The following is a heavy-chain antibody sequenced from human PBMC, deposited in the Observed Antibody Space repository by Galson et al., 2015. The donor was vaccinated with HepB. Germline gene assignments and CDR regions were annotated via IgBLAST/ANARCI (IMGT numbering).Heavy chain of an antibody. D-gene: IGHD2-15*01. CDR2: ISGSGGTT. CDR1: GFTFSSYA. Sequence: SLRLSCAASGFTFSSYAMSWVRQAPREGLEWVSAISGSGGTTYYADSVKGRFTISRDNSKNTLYLQMNSLRAEDTAVYYCAKWGSDAFDIWGQGTMVTVSS. J-gene: IGHJ3*02. V-gene: IGHV3-23*01. CDR3: AKWGSDAFDI.